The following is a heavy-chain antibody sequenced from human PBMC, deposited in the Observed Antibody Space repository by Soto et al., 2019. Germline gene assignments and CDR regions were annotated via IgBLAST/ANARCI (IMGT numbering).Heavy chain of an antibody. D-gene: IGHD3-22*01. CDR3: ATTYYYDSSGTRGWFDP. Sequence: VQLVQSGAEVKKPGASVKVSCKVSGYTLTELSMHWVRQAPGKGLEWMGGFDPEDGETIYAQKFQGRVTMTEDTSTDPAYMELSSMRSEDTAVYYCATTYYYDSSGTRGWFDPWGQRTLVIVSS. CDR1: GYTLTELS. J-gene: IGHJ5*02. CDR2: FDPEDGET. V-gene: IGHV1-24*01.